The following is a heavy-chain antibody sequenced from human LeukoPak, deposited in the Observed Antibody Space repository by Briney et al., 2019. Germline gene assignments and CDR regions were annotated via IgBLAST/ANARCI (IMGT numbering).Heavy chain of an antibody. D-gene: IGHD3-22*01. CDR3: ARQVVRGTHGLDP. CDR2: IIPIFGTA. CDR1: GGTFSSYA. J-gene: IGHJ5*02. Sequence: SVKVSCKASGGTFSSYAISWVRQAPGQGLEWMGGIIPIFGTANYAQKFQGRVTITTDESTSTAYMELSSLRSEDTAVYYCARQVVRGTHGLDPWGQGTLVTASS. V-gene: IGHV1-69*05.